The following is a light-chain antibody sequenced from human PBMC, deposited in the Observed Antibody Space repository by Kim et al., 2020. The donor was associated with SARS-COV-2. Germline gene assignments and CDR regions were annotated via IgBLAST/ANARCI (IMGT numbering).Light chain of an antibody. CDR3: QQSYST. CDR1: QSISNY. CDR2: AAS. Sequence: SLSASVGDRVTIPCRASQSISNYLNWYQQKPGKAPKLLIYAASSLQSGVPSRFSGSGSGTDFTLTISSLQPEDFATYYCQQSYSTFGQGTRLEIK. V-gene: IGKV1-39*01. J-gene: IGKJ5*01.